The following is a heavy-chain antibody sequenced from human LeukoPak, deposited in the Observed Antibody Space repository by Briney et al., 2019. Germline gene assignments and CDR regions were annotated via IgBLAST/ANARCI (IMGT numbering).Heavy chain of an antibody. D-gene: IGHD3-22*01. Sequence: RLSCAASGFTFSSYAMHWVRQAPGKGLEWVAVISYDGSNKYYADSVKGRFTISRDNSKNTLYLQMNSLRAEDTAVYYCARGYYYDSSGYFDYWGQGTLVTVSS. J-gene: IGHJ4*02. V-gene: IGHV3-30-3*01. CDR1: GFTFSSYA. CDR2: ISYDGSNK. CDR3: ARGYYYDSSGYFDY.